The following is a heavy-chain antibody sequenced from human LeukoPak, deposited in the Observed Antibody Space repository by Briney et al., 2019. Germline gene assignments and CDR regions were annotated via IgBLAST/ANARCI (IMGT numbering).Heavy chain of an antibody. CDR2: IYHSGST. Sequence: KPSETLSLTCTVSGGSISSSNWWSWVRQPPGKGLEWIGEIYHSGSTNYNPSLKSRVTISVDKSKNQFSLKLSSVTAADTAVYYCARDEQQLVVISLYYWGQGTLVTVSS. D-gene: IGHD6-13*01. V-gene: IGHV4-4*02. CDR1: GGSISSSNW. J-gene: IGHJ4*02. CDR3: ARDEQQLVVISLYY.